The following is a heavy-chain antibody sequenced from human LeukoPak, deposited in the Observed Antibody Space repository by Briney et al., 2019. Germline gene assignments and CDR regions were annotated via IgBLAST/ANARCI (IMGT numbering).Heavy chain of an antibody. Sequence: GASVKVSCKASGYTFTGYYMHWVRQAPGQGLEWMGRINPNSGGTNYAQKFQGWVTMTRDTSISTAYMEPSRLRSDDAAVYYCARPDSSGTPLDAFDIWGQGTMVTVSS. CDR3: ARPDSSGTPLDAFDI. J-gene: IGHJ3*02. CDR2: INPNSGGT. CDR1: GYTFTGYY. D-gene: IGHD6-19*01. V-gene: IGHV1-2*04.